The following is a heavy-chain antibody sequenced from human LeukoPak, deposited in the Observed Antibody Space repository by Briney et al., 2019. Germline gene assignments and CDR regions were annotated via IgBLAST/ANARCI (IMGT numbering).Heavy chain of an antibody. CDR2: IYPGDSDT. J-gene: IGHJ4*02. D-gene: IGHD6-6*01. Sequence: GESLKISCKGSGYSFTSYWIGWVRQMPGKGLEWMGIIYPGDSDTRYSPSFQGRVTISADKSISTAYLQWSSLKASDTAMYYCARPPYSSSNYFDYWGQGTLVTVSS. CDR3: ARPPYSSSNYFDY. V-gene: IGHV5-51*01. CDR1: GYSFTSYW.